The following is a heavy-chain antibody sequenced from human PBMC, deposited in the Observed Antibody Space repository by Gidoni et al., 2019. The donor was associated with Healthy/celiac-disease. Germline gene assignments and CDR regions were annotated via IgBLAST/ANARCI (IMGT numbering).Heavy chain of an antibody. CDR3: ARDQGSGYYYFDY. Sequence: QVPLVESGGGVVQPGRSLGLSCAASGFTFSSYGRHWVRQGPGKGLEWVAVIWYDGSNKDYEDSVKGRFTISRDNSKTTLYLQMNSLRAEDTAVYYCARDQGSGYYYFDYWGQGTLVTVSS. CDR1: GFTFSSYG. J-gene: IGHJ4*02. CDR2: IWYDGSNK. V-gene: IGHV3-33*01. D-gene: IGHD3-22*01.